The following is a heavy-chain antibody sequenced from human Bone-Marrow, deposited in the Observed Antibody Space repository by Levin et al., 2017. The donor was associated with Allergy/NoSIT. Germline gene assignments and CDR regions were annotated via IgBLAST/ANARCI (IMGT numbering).Heavy chain of an antibody. CDR3: ARRNYPYYFDF. CDR1: GGSISSSPSF. V-gene: IGHV4-39*02. D-gene: IGHD4-11*01. CDR2: ITYNGNT. Sequence: SETLSLTCAVSGGSISSSPSFWGWIRQPPGRGLEWIAIITYNGNTYYDPSLQSRVTISVDTSKNHFSLKLTSVTAADTAVYCCARRNYPYYFDFWGQGTLVTVSS. J-gene: IGHJ4*02.